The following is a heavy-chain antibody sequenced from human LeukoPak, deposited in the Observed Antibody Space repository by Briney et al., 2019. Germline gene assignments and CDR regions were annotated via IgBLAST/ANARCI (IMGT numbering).Heavy chain of an antibody. D-gene: IGHD2-2*01. CDR3: ASTNCSSASCYGANWFDP. J-gene: IGHJ5*02. CDR2: INYSGST. V-gene: IGHV4-30-4*08. Sequence: LQTLSLTCTVSGGSISSGDYYWSWIRQPPGKGLEWIGYINYSGSTFHYNPSLKSRVTISVDTSKNQFSLRLSSVTAADTAVYYCASTNCSSASCYGANWFDPWGQGTLVTVSS. CDR1: GGSISSGDYY.